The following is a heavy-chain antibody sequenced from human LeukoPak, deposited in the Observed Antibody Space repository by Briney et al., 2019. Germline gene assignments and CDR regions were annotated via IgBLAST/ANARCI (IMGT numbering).Heavy chain of an antibody. D-gene: IGHD3-10*01. V-gene: IGHV1-24*01. CDR3: ATGNYYGSGSLVY. J-gene: IGHJ4*02. CDR1: GYTLTELS. CDR2: FDPEDGET. Sequence: ASVKVSCKVSGYTLTELSMHWVRQAPGKGLEWMGGFDPEDGETIYAQKFQGRVTMTEDTSTDTVYMELSSLRSEDTAVYYCATGNYYGSGSLVYWGQGTLVTVSS.